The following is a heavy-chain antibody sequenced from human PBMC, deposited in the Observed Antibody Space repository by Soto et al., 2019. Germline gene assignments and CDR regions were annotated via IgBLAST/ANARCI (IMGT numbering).Heavy chain of an antibody. V-gene: IGHV4-59*01. J-gene: IGHJ6*02. D-gene: IGHD6-13*01. Sequence: XETLSLTCTVAGGSMSSYYWSWIRQPPGKGLDWIGYIYYSGSTNYNPSLKSRVTISVDTSKNQFSLKLSSVTAADTAVYYCARDSVASSWSGDYYYYGMDVWGQGTTVTVSS. CDR3: ARDSVASSWSGDYYYYGMDV. CDR2: IYYSGST. CDR1: GGSMSSYY.